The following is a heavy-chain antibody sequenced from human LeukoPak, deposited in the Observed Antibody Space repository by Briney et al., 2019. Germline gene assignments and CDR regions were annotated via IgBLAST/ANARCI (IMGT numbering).Heavy chain of an antibody. CDR2: IYYSGST. J-gene: IGHJ6*03. Sequence: SETLSLTCAVYGGSFSGYYWSWIRQPPGKGLEWIGYIYYSGSTNYNPSLKSRVTISVDTSKNQFSLKLSSVTAADTAVYYCARGPDYYDSSGYYYYYYMDVWGKGTTVTVSS. CDR3: ARGPDYYDSSGYYYYYYMDV. D-gene: IGHD3-22*01. CDR1: GGSFSGYY. V-gene: IGHV4-59*01.